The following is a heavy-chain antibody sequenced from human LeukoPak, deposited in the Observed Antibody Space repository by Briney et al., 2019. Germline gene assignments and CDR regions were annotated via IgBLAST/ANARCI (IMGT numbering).Heavy chain of an antibody. J-gene: IGHJ3*02. D-gene: IGHD5-24*01. V-gene: IGHV3-11*01. CDR3: AREMATMSSGTFDI. Sequence: GGSLRLSCGASGFTFSDYYMSWIRQAPGKGLEWVSYISSSGSTIYYADSVKGRFTISRDNAKNSLYLQMNSLRAEDTAVYYCAREMATMSSGTFDIWGQGTMVTVSS. CDR1: GFTFSDYY. CDR2: ISSSGSTI.